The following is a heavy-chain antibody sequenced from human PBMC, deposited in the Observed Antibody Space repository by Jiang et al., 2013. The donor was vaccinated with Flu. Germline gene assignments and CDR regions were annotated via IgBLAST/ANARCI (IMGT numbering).Heavy chain of an antibody. V-gene: IGHV4-4*02. CDR3: ASSLSSGWYLYYFDY. CDR1: GGSISSSNW. D-gene: IGHD6-19*01. J-gene: IGHJ4*02. Sequence: GSGLVKPSGTLSLTCAVSGGSISSSNWWSWVRQPPGKGLEWIGEIYHSGSTNYNPSLKSRVTISVDKSKNQFSLKLSSVTAADTAVYYCASSLSSGWYLYYFDYWGQGTLVTVSS. CDR2: IYHSGST.